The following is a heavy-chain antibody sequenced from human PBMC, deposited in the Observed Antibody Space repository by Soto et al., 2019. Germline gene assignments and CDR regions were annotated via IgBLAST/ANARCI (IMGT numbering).Heavy chain of an antibody. V-gene: IGHV1-69*02. D-gene: IGHD5-12*01. CDR2: IIPILRMT. Sequence: QVQLVQSGAEVKKPGSSVRVSCKTSGDTFNSYSIIWVRQAPGQGLEWMGRIIPILRMTNYAEKVQGRGTITADTSTSTAYMERSSLRSEDTAVYYCARPRNDYSAYHGSWYFDLWGRGTLVTVSS. J-gene: IGHJ2*01. CDR1: GDTFNSYS. CDR3: ARPRNDYSAYHGSWYFDL.